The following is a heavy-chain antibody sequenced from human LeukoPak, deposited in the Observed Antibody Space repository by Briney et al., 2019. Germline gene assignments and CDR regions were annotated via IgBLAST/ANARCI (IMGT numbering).Heavy chain of an antibody. V-gene: IGHV4-39*01. Sequence: PSENLSLTCTVSGGSISSSSYYWGWIRQPPGKGLEWIGSIYYSGSTYYNPSLKSRVTISVDTSKNQFSLKLSSVTAADTAVYYCARPGIAAAGYDYWGQGTLVTVSS. J-gene: IGHJ4*02. CDR3: ARPGIAAAGYDY. CDR2: IYYSGST. CDR1: GGSISSSSYY. D-gene: IGHD6-13*01.